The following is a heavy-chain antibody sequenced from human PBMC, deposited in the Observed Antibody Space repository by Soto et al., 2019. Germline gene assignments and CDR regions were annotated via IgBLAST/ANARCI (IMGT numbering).Heavy chain of an antibody. J-gene: IGHJ4*02. CDR3: TRYYYDSSGYD. CDR2: IKSKTDGGTT. D-gene: IGHD3-22*01. CDR1: SVSNAC. Sequence: SVSNACMNWVRQAPGKGLEWVGRIKSKTDGGTTDYAAPVKGRFTISRDDSKNTLYLQMNSLKTEDTAVYYCTRYYYDSSGYDWGQGTLVTVSS. V-gene: IGHV3-15*07.